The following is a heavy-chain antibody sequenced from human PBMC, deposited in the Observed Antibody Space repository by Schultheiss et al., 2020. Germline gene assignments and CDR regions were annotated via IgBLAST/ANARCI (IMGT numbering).Heavy chain of an antibody. J-gene: IGHJ5*02. CDR1: GFTFSRYA. D-gene: IGHD4-17*01. CDR2: ISFDGYSE. Sequence: GSLRLSCAASGFTFSRYAMHWVRQAPDRGLEWVAIISFDGYSEYYANSVEGRFTISRDNFKNTVSLQMNSLRTEDTGVYYCARGTGTTVTGPWGQGTLVTVSS. CDR3: ARGTGTTVTGP. V-gene: IGHV3-30-3*01.